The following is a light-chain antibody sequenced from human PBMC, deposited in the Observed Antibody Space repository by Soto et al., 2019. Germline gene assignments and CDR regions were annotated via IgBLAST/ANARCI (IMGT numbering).Light chain of an antibody. CDR3: TSYRGSTTLYV. V-gene: IGLV2-14*01. CDR2: DVS. Sequence: QSALTQPASVSGSPGQSITISCTGTSSDVGGYNFVSWYQQYPGKAPTLLIYDVSNRPSGVSNRFAGSKSGNKASLTISGLQAEDEADYYCTSYRGSTTLYVFGTGTKLT. J-gene: IGLJ1*01. CDR1: SSDVGGYNF.